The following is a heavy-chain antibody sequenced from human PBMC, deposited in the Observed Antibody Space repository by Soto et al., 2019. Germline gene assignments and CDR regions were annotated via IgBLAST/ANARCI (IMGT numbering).Heavy chain of an antibody. V-gene: IGHV3-30*03. CDR1: GLIFNVYS. Sequence: QVRLVESGGGVVQPGRSLRLSCAVSGLIFNVYSMHWDRQSPGKGLEWVAVISYDGRVTHYADSVKGRLTISRDNSENTVYLEMNGLRVEDSAVYYCAGSKGFLYGLDVWGQGTTGTVS. CDR3: AGSKGFLYGLDV. CDR2: ISYDGRVT. J-gene: IGHJ6*02.